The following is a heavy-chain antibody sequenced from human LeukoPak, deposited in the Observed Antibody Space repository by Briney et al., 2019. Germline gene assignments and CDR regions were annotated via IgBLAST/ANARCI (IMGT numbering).Heavy chain of an antibody. D-gene: IGHD3-22*01. J-gene: IGHJ4*02. CDR3: ARDGYYYDSSGYYYVTNFDY. V-gene: IGHV3-7*01. CDR2: IKQDGSEK. CDR1: GFTFISYW. Sequence: GGSLRLSCAASGFTFISYWMHWVRQAPGKGLEWVANIKQDGSEKYYVDSVKGRFTISRDNAKNSLYLQMNSLRAEDTAVYYCARDGYYYDSSGYYYVTNFDYWGQGTLVTVSS.